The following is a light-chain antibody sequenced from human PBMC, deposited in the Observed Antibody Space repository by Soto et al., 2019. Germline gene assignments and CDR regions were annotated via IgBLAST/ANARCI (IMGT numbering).Light chain of an antibody. Sequence: EIVMTQSPVTLSVSPGERVTLSCRASQSVSSDLAWYQQKPGQAPRLLIYGASTRATGIPARFSGSGSGTEFTLTISSLESEDFAVYYCQHYNNWWTFGQGTKVEIK. CDR1: QSVSSD. J-gene: IGKJ1*01. V-gene: IGKV3-15*01. CDR3: QHYNNWWT. CDR2: GAS.